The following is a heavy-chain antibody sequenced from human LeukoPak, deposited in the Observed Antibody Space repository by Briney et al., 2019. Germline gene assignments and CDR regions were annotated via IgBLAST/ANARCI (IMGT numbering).Heavy chain of an antibody. J-gene: IGHJ5*02. Sequence: ASVKVSCKASGYTFTGYYMHWVRQAPGQGLEWMGWINPNSGGTNYAQKFQGRVTMTRDTSISTAYMELSRLRSDDTAVYYCAREGIAARPGWNWFDPWGQGTLVTVSS. CDR3: AREGIAARPGWNWFDP. CDR1: GYTFTGYY. V-gene: IGHV1-2*02. CDR2: INPNSGGT. D-gene: IGHD6-6*01.